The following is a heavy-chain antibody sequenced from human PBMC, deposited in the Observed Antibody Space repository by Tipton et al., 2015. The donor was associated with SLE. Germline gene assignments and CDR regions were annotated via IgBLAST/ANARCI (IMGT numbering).Heavy chain of an antibody. Sequence: TLSLTCTVSGGSISSSSYYWGWIRQPPGKGLEWIGSIYYSGSTYYNPSLKSRVTISVDTSKNQFSLKLSSVTAADTAVYYCARLDDFWLGGMDVWGQGTTVTVSS. D-gene: IGHD3-3*01. CDR2: IYYSGST. CDR3: ARLDDFWLGGMDV. J-gene: IGHJ6*02. CDR1: GGSISSSSYY. V-gene: IGHV4-39*01.